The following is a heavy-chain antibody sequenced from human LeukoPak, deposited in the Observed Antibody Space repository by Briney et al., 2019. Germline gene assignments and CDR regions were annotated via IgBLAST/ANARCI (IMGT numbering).Heavy chain of an antibody. CDR2: IKEDGSEK. J-gene: IGHJ4*02. CDR3: ANGRDYGDLGKFDY. V-gene: IGHV3-7*05. D-gene: IGHD4-17*01. CDR1: GFTFGDYA. Sequence: PGGSLRLSCIGSGFTFGDYAMSWVRQAPGKGLEWVAKIKEDGSEKYYVDSVKGRFTISRDNAEKSLYLQMNSLRAEDTAVYYCANGRDYGDLGKFDYWGQGTRVTVSS.